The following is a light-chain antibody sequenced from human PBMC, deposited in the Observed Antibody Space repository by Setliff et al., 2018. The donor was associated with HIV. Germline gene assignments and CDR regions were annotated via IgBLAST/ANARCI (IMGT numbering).Light chain of an antibody. V-gene: IGLV1-40*01. CDR2: ADS. CDR1: SSNIGANFD. J-gene: IGLJ1*01. Sequence: QSVLTQPPSVSGAPGQRVTISCTGGSSNIGANFDVHGYQHSPGAAPKLLIYADSSRASGVPDRFSASRSGASASLAITGPQAEDEADYYCQSYDKSMSGYVLGSGTKVTVL. CDR3: QSYDKSMSGYV.